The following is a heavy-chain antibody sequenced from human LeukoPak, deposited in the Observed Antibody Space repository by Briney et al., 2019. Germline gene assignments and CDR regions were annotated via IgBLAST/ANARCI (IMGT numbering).Heavy chain of an antibody. Sequence: SQTLSLTCTVSGGSISSGTYYWSWIRQPAGKGLEWIGRIYSSGSTSYNPSLKSRVTISVDTSKNQFSLKLSSVTAADTAVYYCAIHDYGDRDAFDIWGQGTMVTVSS. CDR3: AIHDYGDRDAFDI. CDR1: GGSISSGTYY. V-gene: IGHV4-61*02. D-gene: IGHD4-17*01. CDR2: IYSSGST. J-gene: IGHJ3*02.